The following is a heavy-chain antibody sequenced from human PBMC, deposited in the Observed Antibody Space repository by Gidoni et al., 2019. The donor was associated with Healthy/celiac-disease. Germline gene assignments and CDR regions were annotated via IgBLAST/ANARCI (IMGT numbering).Heavy chain of an antibody. CDR2: IYYSGST. Sequence: QVQLQESGPGLVQPSETLSLTCTVSGGSISSYYWSWIRQPPGKGLEWIGYIYYSGSTNYTPSRKSRVTISVDTSKNQCALKLSSVTAADTAVYYCARGGALYYFDYWGQGTLVTVSS. J-gene: IGHJ4*02. CDR1: GGSISSYY. D-gene: IGHD3-16*01. V-gene: IGHV4-59*01. CDR3: ARGGALYYFDY.